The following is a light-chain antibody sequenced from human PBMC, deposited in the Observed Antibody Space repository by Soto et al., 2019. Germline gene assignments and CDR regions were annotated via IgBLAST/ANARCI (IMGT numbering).Light chain of an antibody. V-gene: IGLV1-40*01. CDR1: SSNIGAGYD. J-gene: IGLJ1*01. CDR3: LSYDSSLSSYV. Sequence: QSVLTQPPSVSGAPGQRVTISCTGSSSNIGAGYDVHWYQHLPGTAPKLLIYANSDRPSGVPDRFSGSKSGTSASLAITGLQAEDEADYYCLSYDSSLSSYVFGTGTKVTVL. CDR2: ANS.